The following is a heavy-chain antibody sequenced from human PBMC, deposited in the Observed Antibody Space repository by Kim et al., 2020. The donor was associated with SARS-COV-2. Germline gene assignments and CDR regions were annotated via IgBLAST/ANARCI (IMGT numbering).Heavy chain of an antibody. V-gene: IGHV4-59*01. Sequence: SETLSLTCTVSGGSISSYYWSWIRQPPGKGLEWIGYIYYSGSTNYNPSLKSRVTISVDTSKNQFSLKLSSVTAADTAVYYCASTTRYYYGSGSSRTIYYYYGMDVWGQGTTVTVSS. J-gene: IGHJ6*02. CDR3: ASTTRYYYGSGSSRTIYYYYGMDV. CDR1: GGSISSYY. D-gene: IGHD3-10*01. CDR2: IYYSGST.